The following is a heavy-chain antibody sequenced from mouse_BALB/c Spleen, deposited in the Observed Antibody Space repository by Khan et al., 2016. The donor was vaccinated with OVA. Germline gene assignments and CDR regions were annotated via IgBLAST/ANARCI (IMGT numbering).Heavy chain of an antibody. CDR2: ILPGSGSN. D-gene: IGHD1-1*01. CDR1: GYTFSSYW. J-gene: IGHJ3*01. Sequence: QVRLQQSGAELMKPGASVKISCKATGYTFSSYWIEWVKQRPGHGLEWIGEILPGSGSNNYNEKFKGKATFTADTSSNTAYMQLSSLTSEDSAVDYCARGNYYGSSSWFGYWGQGTLVTVS. CDR3: ARGNYYGSSSWFGY. V-gene: IGHV1-9*01.